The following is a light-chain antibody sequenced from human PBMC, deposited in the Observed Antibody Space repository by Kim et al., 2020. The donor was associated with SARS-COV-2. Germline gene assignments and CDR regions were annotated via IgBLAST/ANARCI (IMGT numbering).Light chain of an antibody. J-gene: IGKJ2*01. V-gene: IGKV3-20*01. CDR1: QSVCSNC. CDR3: QQYGIAPPYT. CDR2: SAS. Sequence: SPGESATLSCRASQSVCSNCLAWSQQKPGQAPRLLIYSASTRATAIPDRFSGSGSGTDFTLSISRLEPEDSAVYYCQQYGIAPPYTFGQGTKLEI.